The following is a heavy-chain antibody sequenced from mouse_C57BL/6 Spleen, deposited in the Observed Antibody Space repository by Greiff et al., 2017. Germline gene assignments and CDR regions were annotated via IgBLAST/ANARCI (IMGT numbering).Heavy chain of an antibody. D-gene: IGHD1-1*02. J-gene: IGHJ2*01. Sequence: QVQLQQSGAELVRPGSSVKLSCKASGYTFTSYWMHWVKQRPIQGLEWIGNIDPSDSETHYNQKFKDKATLTVDKSSSTAYMQLSSLTSEDSAVYYCARGGGWNYFDYWGQGTTLTVSS. CDR1: GYTFTSYW. V-gene: IGHV1-52*01. CDR3: ARGGGWNYFDY. CDR2: IDPSDSET.